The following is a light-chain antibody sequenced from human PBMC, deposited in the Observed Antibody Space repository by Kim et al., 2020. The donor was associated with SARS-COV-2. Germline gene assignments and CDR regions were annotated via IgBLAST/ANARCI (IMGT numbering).Light chain of an antibody. Sequence: DIQMTQSPSSLSASVGDRVTITCRAGQSINTYLIWYQQQQGKAPKLLIYGASSLQSGVPSRFSGRGSGTDFTLTISSLQPEDFATYYCQQTYGCPYTFGQGTKLEI. CDR3: QQTYGCPYT. V-gene: IGKV1-39*01. CDR2: GAS. CDR1: QSINTY. J-gene: IGKJ2*01.